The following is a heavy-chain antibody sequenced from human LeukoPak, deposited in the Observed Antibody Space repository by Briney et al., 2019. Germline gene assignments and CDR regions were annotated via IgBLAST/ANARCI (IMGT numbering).Heavy chain of an antibody. Sequence: PSETLSLTCTVSGGSISTSNYYWGWIRQPPGKGLEWIGNIFYSGSTYYNPSLKSRVTISVDTSKNQFSLKLSSVTAADTAVYYCARHGPNYYGSGSYWENDYWGQGTLVTVSS. D-gene: IGHD3-10*01. CDR1: GGSISTSNYY. J-gene: IGHJ4*02. V-gene: IGHV4-39*01. CDR2: IFYSGST. CDR3: ARHGPNYYGSGSYWENDY.